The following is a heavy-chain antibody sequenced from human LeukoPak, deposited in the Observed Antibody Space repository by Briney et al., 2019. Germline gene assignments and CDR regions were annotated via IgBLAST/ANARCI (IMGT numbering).Heavy chain of an antibody. V-gene: IGHV3-7*01. CDR2: IKQDGIEK. CDR1: GFTFSNFW. CDR3: ARGSSGYYCDHFQT. Sequence: GGFLRLSCAASGFTFSNFWMTWIRQAPGKGLEWVANIKQDGIEKYYVDSVEGRFTVSRDNTKNSLFLQMDSLRAEDTAVYYCARGSSGYYCDHFQTWGQGSLVTVAS. J-gene: IGHJ1*01. D-gene: IGHD3-22*01.